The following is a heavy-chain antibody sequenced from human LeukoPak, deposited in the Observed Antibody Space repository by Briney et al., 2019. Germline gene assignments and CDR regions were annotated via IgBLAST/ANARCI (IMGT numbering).Heavy chain of an antibody. J-gene: IGHJ6*03. CDR1: GFSFSSYA. CDR2: ISSSGSTI. CDR3: ASEVTRGTYYMDV. Sequence: GGSLRLSCAASGFSFSSYAMSWVRQAPGKGLEWVSYISSSGSTIYYADSVKGRFTISRDNAKNSLYLQMNSLRAEDTAVYYCASEVTRGTYYMDVWGKGTTVTISS. V-gene: IGHV3-48*03.